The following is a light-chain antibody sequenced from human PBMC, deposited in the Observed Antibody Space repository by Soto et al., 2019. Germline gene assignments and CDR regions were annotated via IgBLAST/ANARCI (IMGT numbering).Light chain of an antibody. CDR1: SSEVVRYAN. J-gene: IGLJ1*01. CDR2: VVT. Sequence: QSALSQPASVSGSPGHSITICCFGTSSEVVRYANVTLYQHPPYNAPKPIISVVTNRPSGVSPRFSGSKSGSSASLTIFGIQTEDEADYYCVSMTRSSTSVCGTGTKVTVL. CDR3: VSMTRSSTSV. V-gene: IGLV2-14*01.